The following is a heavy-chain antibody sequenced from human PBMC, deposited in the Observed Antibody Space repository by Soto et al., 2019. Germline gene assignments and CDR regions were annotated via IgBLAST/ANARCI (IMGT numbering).Heavy chain of an antibody. Sequence: QVQLVQSGAEVKKPGSSVKVSCKASGGTFSSYAISWVRQAPGQGLEWMGGIIPIFGTANYAQKFQGRVTITADESTSTAYMELSSLRSEDAAVYYCASRGYCGGDCSPLSGSNAFDIWGQGTMVTVSS. J-gene: IGHJ3*02. CDR3: ASRGYCGGDCSPLSGSNAFDI. CDR1: GGTFSSYA. D-gene: IGHD2-21*02. V-gene: IGHV1-69*01. CDR2: IIPIFGTA.